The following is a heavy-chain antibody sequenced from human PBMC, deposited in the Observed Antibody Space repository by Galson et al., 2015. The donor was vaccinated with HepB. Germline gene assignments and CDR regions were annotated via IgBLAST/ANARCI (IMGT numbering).Heavy chain of an antibody. J-gene: IGHJ4*02. V-gene: IGHV5-51*01. CDR2: IYPGDSDT. CDR3: VRKYNSFDY. D-gene: IGHD1-20*01. Sequence: QSGAEVKKPGESLKISCKASGYSFRNYWIGWVRQMPGKGLQCMGIIYPGDSDTSYSPSFRGQVTISADKSISTAYLQWSGLKASDTAMYYCVRKYNSFDYWGQGTLVTVSS. CDR1: GYSFRNYW.